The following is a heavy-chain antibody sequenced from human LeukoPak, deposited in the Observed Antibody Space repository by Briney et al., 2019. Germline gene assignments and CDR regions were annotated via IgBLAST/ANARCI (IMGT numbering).Heavy chain of an antibody. Sequence: SETLSLTCTVSGVSISRYYWSWIRQPAGKGLEWIGRIYTSGSTNYSPSFESRVTMSEDTSKNQLSLRLSSVTAADTAVYYCARDVIYDSSDYLDFWGQGILVTVSS. V-gene: IGHV4-4*07. CDR3: ARDVIYDSSDYLDF. CDR2: IYTSGST. CDR1: GVSISRYY. J-gene: IGHJ4*02. D-gene: IGHD3-22*01.